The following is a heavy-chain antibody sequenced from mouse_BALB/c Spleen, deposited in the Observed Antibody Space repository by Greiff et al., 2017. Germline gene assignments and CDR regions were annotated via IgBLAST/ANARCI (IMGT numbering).Heavy chain of an antibody. CDR3: ARDGWSPINYGYDNYFDY. Sequence: DVKLVESGPGLVKPSQTVSLTCTVTGISITTGNYRWSWIRQFPGNKLEWIGYIYYSGTITYNPSLTSRTTITRDTSKNQFFLEMNSLTAEDTATYYCARDGWSPINYGYDNYFDYWGQGTTLTVSS. D-gene: IGHD2-2*01. CDR1: GISITTGNYR. J-gene: IGHJ2*01. V-gene: IGHV3-5*02. CDR2: IYYSGTI.